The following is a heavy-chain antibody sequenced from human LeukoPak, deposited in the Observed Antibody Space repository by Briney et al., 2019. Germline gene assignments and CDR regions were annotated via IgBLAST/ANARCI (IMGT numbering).Heavy chain of an antibody. CDR2: IYHSGST. D-gene: IGHD6-13*01. CDR3: ARVSIGSSWPDAFDI. Sequence: SETLSLTCTVSGGSISSGGYYWSWIRQPAGKGLEWIGYIYHSGSTYYNPSLKSRVTISVDRSKNQFSLKLSSVTAADTAVYYCARVSIGSSWPDAFDIWGQGTMVTVSS. CDR1: GGSISSGGYY. J-gene: IGHJ3*02. V-gene: IGHV4-30-2*01.